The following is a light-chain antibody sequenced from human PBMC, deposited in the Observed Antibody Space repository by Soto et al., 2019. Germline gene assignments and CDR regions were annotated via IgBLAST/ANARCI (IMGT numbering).Light chain of an antibody. J-gene: IGKJ1*01. CDR3: QHYNSYPPWT. CDR2: RAS. Sequence: DIQMTQSPSTLSASVGDRVTITCRASQSINSWLVWYQQEPGKAPKLLIYRASTLQSGVPSRFSGSGSGTEFTLTISSLQPDDFATYYCQHYNSYPPWTFGQGTKVEIK. V-gene: IGKV1-5*03. CDR1: QSINSW.